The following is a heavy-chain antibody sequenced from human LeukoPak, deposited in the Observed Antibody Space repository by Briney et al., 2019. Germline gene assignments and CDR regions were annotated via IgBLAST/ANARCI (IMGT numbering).Heavy chain of an antibody. V-gene: IGHV3-11*01. Sequence: VGSLRLSCVLSGITFSDYYMGWICATPRRGVGCVSDSSTSGRPLNYEDSVKGRFNISRDNPKQSFYLQMNSLRAEDTAVYYCARKGRDVYNFADWGQRTLVTASS. J-gene: IGHJ4*01. D-gene: IGHD5-24*01. CDR1: GITFSDYY. CDR3: ARKGRDVYNFAD. CDR2: SSTSGRPL.